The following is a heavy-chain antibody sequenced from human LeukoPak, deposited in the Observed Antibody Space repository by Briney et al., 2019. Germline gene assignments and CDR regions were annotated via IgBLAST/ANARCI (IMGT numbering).Heavy chain of an antibody. J-gene: IGHJ3*02. D-gene: IGHD3-22*01. CDR2: ISVGSSYI. V-gene: IGHV3-21*04. CDR3: AKDIEVGYDSSGYYYGRAFDI. Sequence: GGSLRLSCAASGFTFSSYGMNWVRQAPGKGLEWVSSISVGSSYIYYADSVKGRFTISRDNAKNSLYLQMNSLRAEDTALYYCAKDIEVGYDSSGYYYGRAFDIWGQGTMVTVSS. CDR1: GFTFSSYG.